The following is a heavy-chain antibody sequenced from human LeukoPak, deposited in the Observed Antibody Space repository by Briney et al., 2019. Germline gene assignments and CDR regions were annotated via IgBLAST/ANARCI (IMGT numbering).Heavy chain of an antibody. CDR3: ARLLDYSGSYYYFDY. V-gene: IGHV4-31*03. Sequence: PSETLSLTCTVSGGSISSGGYYWSWIRQHPGKGLEWIGYIYYSGSTYYNPSLKSRVTISVDTSKNQFSLKLSSVTAADTAVYYCARLLDYSGSYYYFDYWGQGTLVTVSS. CDR1: GGSISSGGYY. D-gene: IGHD1-26*01. J-gene: IGHJ4*02. CDR2: IYYSGST.